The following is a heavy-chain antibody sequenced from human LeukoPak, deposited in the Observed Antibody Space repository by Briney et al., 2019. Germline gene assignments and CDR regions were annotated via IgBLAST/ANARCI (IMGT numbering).Heavy chain of an antibody. CDR3: AKNRGGSYYSGSDY. J-gene: IGHJ4*02. V-gene: IGHV3-23*01. Sequence: GGSLRLSCAASGFTCSSYAMNWVRQAPGKGLEWVSAVRGSDAGTSYADSVKGRFTISRDNSKNTLYLQMNSLRAEDTAVYYCAKNRGGSYYSGSDYWGQGTLVAVSS. D-gene: IGHD1-26*01. CDR2: VRGSDAGT. CDR1: GFTCSSYA.